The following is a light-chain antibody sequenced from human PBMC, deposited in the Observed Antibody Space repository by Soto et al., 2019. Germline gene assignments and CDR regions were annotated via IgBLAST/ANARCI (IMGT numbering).Light chain of an antibody. V-gene: IGKV3-20*01. J-gene: IGKJ4*01. CDR3: PHYGSAPVT. Sequence: EMVLTQSPGTLSLSPGERATLSCRASPTVRSSYLAWYQQKPGQAPRLLIYGASSRATGIPDRFSGSGSGTDFTLIISRLQPEDFAVYYCPHYGSAPVTFGGGTKVEIK. CDR2: GAS. CDR1: PTVRSSY.